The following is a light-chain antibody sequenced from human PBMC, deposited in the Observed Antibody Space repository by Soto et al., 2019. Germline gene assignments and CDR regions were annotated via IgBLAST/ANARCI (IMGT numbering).Light chain of an antibody. CDR2: DAS. V-gene: IGKV3-11*01. Sequence: EIVLTQSPATLSLSPGERATLSCRASQSVSSYLAWYQQKPGQAPRLLIYDASNRATGIPDRFSGSGSGTDLTLTISRLEPEDFAVYYCQQDDNLPLFGGGTKVDI. CDR3: QQDDNLPL. CDR1: QSVSSY. J-gene: IGKJ4*01.